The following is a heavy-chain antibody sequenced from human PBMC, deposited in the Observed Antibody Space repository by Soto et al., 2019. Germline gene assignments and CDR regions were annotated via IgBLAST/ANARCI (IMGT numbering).Heavy chain of an antibody. Sequence: SETLSLTCTVSGGSISSSSYYWGWIRQPPGKGLEWIGSIYYSGSTYYNPSLKSRVTISVDTSKNQFSLKLSSVTAADTAVYYCATIEGSYYYYYMDVWGKGTTVTVSS. V-gene: IGHV4-39*01. CDR3: ATIEGSYYYYYMDV. D-gene: IGHD3-10*01. J-gene: IGHJ6*03. CDR1: GGSISSSSYY. CDR2: IYYSGST.